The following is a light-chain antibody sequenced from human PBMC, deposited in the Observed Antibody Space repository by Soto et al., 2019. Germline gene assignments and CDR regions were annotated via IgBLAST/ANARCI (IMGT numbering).Light chain of an antibody. Sequence: QSALTQPPSASGSPGQSVTISCTGTSSDVGGYNYVSWYQQHPGKAPTLMIYEVNKRPSGVPDRFSDSKSGNTASLTVSGLQAEDEADYYCSSYAGSNNNFVFGTGTKLTVL. V-gene: IGLV2-8*01. CDR2: EVN. J-gene: IGLJ1*01. CDR3: SSYAGSNNNFV. CDR1: SSDVGGYNY.